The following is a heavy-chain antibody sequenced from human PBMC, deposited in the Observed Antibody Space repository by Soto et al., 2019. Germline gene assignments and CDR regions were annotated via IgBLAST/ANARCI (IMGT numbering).Heavy chain of an antibody. CDR3: ARDGRTSGYYLDF. D-gene: IGHD3-22*01. V-gene: IGHV4-31*03. CDR1: GGCISSGGFY. Sequence: QVQLQESGPGLVKPSQSLSLTCTVSGGCISSGGFYWSWIRQLPGKGLEWIGFIYSNGNSYYNPSLKSRVNISLDTSKNKFSLKISSMTVADTAVYYCARDGRTSGYYLDFWGQGTLVTVSP. J-gene: IGHJ4*02. CDR2: IYSNGNS.